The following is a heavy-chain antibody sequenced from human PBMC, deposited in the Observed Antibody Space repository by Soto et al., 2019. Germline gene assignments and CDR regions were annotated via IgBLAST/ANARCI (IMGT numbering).Heavy chain of an antibody. D-gene: IGHD6-6*01. CDR2: ISWNSGSI. CDR1: GFTFDDYA. CDR3: AKDRGYSSSSLTCGMDV. J-gene: IGHJ6*02. V-gene: IGHV3-9*01. Sequence: PGGSLRLSCAASGFTFDDYAMHWVRQAPGKGLEWVSGISWNSGSIGYADSVKGRFTISRDNAKNSLYLQMNSLRAEDTALYYCAKDRGYSSSSLTCGMDVWGQGTTVTVSS.